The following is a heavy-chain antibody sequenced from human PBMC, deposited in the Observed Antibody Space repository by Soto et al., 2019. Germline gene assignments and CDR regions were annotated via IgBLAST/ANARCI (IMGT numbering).Heavy chain of an antibody. CDR3: ARGSGEYCGTRYLLH. Sequence: QVQLVRSGAEVKKHGASVKVSCTASGYTFTSYGIIWVRQAPGQGVEWMGWISAYNGNTNYAQKPKGRVTMTTDTSTSTAYMELRSLRADDTAVYYCARGSGEYCGTRYLLHWGEGVLVTVSP. CDR1: GYTFTSYG. J-gene: IGHJ1*01. D-gene: IGHD2-21*01. CDR2: ISAYNGNT. V-gene: IGHV1-18*01.